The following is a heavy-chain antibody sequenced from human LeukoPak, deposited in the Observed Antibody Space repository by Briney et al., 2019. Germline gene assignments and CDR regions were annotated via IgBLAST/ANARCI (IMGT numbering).Heavy chain of an antibody. V-gene: IGHV4-38-2*01. CDR3: VRAPLITFGGVIGDAFDI. CDR1: GYSVSSGYY. J-gene: IGHJ3*02. Sequence: SETLSLTCAVSGYSVSSGYYWGWIRQPPGKGLEWIGSIYHSGSTYYNPSLKSRVTISVDTSKNQFSLKLSSVTAADTAAYYCVRAPLITFGGVIGDAFDIWGQGTMVTVSS. D-gene: IGHD3-16*02. CDR2: IYHSGST.